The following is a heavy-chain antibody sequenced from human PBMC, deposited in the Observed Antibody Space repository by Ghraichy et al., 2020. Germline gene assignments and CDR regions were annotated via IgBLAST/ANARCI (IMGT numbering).Heavy chain of an antibody. Sequence: GGSLRLSCAASGFSFSGYAMHWVRQAPGKGLEWVTFMSHGGSNKLYADSVKGRFIVSRDNTKNTLFLQMNSLSFEDTAVYYCAREGGRTQREGFVDYWGQGTPVTVSS. D-gene: IGHD6-25*01. J-gene: IGHJ4*02. CDR3: AREGGRTQREGFVDY. CDR2: MSHGGSNK. V-gene: IGHV3-30-3*01. CDR1: GFSFSGYA.